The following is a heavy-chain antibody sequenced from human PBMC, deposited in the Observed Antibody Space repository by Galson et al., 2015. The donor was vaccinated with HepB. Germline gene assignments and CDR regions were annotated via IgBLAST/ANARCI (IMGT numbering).Heavy chain of an antibody. CDR3: TTGGYFLDY. D-gene: IGHD3-22*01. J-gene: IGHJ4*02. CDR2: IKSKPDGGTT. Sequence: SLRLSCAASGFTFSNAWMNWVRQAPGKGLEWVGRIKSKPDGGTTDYAAPVKGRFTISRDDSKYTVYMQMNSLKTEDTAVYYCTTGGYFLDYWGQGTLVTVSS. CDR1: GFTFSNAW. V-gene: IGHV3-15*07.